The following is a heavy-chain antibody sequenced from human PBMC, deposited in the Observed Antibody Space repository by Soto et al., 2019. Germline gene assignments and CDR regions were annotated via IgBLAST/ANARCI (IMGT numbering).Heavy chain of an antibody. CDR2: HYSGGST. D-gene: IGHD1-26*01. V-gene: IGHV3-53*01. CDR1: GFSLSSNY. J-gene: IGHJ5*02. Sequence: RSLRLACAISGFSLSSNYLSWIRQAPGKGLEWVSVHYSGGSTYYADSVQGRFTISRDKSNNTLYLQMRRVRAEDTAVYFCARHRHPRGTVGATSPLDPWGQGTQVTVSS. CDR3: ARHRHPRGTVGATSPLDP.